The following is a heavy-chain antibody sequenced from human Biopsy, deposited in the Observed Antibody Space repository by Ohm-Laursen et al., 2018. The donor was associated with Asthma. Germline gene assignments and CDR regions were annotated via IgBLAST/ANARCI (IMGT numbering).Heavy chain of an antibody. D-gene: IGHD2-21*01. J-gene: IGHJ6*02. Sequence: SLRLSCAASGFSFNSYGMHWVRQAPGKGLEWVAVMSFDGRQTYYADSVKGRFTISRDNSRNTLYLQKNSLRADDTAVYYCARAGESDLVGGLDVWGQGTTVIVS. V-gene: IGHV3-30*03. CDR1: GFSFNSYG. CDR2: MSFDGRQT. CDR3: ARAGESDLVGGLDV.